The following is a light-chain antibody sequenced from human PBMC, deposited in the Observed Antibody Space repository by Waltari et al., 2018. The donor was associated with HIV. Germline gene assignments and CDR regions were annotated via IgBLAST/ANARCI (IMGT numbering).Light chain of an antibody. J-gene: IGKJ1*01. CDR2: KAS. V-gene: IGKV1-5*03. CDR3: QQYNSYWT. CDR1: QSISSW. Sequence: SGSPGQSVTITCRASQSISSWLAWYQQKPGKAPKLLIYKASSLESGVPSRFSGSGSGTEFTLTISSLQPDDFATYYCQQYNSYWTFGQGTKVEIK.